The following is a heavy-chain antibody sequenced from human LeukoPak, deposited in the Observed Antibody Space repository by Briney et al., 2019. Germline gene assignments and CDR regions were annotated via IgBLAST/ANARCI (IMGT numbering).Heavy chain of an antibody. CDR3: AKASNDYGGNSYFDY. CDR1: GFTFGDHA. J-gene: IGHJ4*02. D-gene: IGHD4-23*01. CDR2: ISWSSGNI. Sequence: GRSLRLSCAASGFTFGDHAMHWVRQDPGKGLEWVSGISWSSGNIAYADSVKGRFFISRDNAKNSLHLQMNSLRVEDTAFYYCAKASNDYGGNSYFDYWGQGTLVTVSS. V-gene: IGHV3-9*01.